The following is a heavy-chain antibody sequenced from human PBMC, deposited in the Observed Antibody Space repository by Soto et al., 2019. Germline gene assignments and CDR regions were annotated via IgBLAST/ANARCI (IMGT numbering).Heavy chain of an antibody. CDR3: AKAHRSGTTGYYYGMDV. CDR2: ISYDGSNK. D-gene: IGHD1-7*01. CDR1: GFTFSSYG. J-gene: IGHJ6*02. V-gene: IGHV3-30*18. Sequence: GGSLRLSCAASGFTFSSYGMHWVRQAPGKGLEWVAVISYDGSNKYYADSVKGRFTISRDNSKNTLYLQMNSLRAEDTAVYYCAKAHRSGTTGYYYGMDVWGQGTTVTVSS.